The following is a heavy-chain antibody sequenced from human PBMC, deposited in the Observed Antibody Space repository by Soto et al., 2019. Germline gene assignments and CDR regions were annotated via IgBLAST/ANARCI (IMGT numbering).Heavy chain of an antibody. CDR1: GGSISSSSYY. J-gene: IGHJ6*03. CDR2: IYYSGST. V-gene: IGHV4-39*01. D-gene: IGHD4-17*01. CDR3: ARPLTTVTTLDYYYYMDV. Sequence: QLQLQESGPGLVKPWETLSLTCTVSGGSISSSSYYWGWIRQPPGKGLEWIGSIYYSGSTYYNPSLKSRVTISVDTSKNQFSLKLSSVTAADTAVYYCARPLTTVTTLDYYYYMDVWGKGTMVTVSS.